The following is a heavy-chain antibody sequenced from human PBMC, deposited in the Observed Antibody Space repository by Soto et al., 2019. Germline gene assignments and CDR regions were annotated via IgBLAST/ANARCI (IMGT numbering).Heavy chain of an antibody. CDR1: GSTFSSLP. CDR2: ISGSGGST. D-gene: IGHD3-10*01. J-gene: IGHJ4*02. Sequence: EVQLLESGGGLVQPGGSLSLSGAAPGSTFSSLPMTWFGKPPGKGLEWVSAISGSGGSTYYADSVKGRFTISRDNSKNTLYLQMNSLRAEDTAVYYCAKESGRVWFGEVPYWGQGTLVTVSS. V-gene: IGHV3-23*01. CDR3: AKESGRVWFGEVPY.